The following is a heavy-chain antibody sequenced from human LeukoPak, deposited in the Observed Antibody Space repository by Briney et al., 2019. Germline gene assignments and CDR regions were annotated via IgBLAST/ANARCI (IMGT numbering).Heavy chain of an antibody. CDR2: IYYSGST. CDR1: GGSISSYY. V-gene: IGHV4-59*08. Sequence: SETLSLTCPVSGGSISSYYWNWIRQPPGKGLEWIGYIYYSGSTNYNPSLKSRVTISVDTSKNQFSLNLSSVTAADTAVYYCARRLGNRLLDYWGQGTLVTVSS. D-gene: IGHD7-27*01. CDR3: ARRLGNRLLDY. J-gene: IGHJ4*02.